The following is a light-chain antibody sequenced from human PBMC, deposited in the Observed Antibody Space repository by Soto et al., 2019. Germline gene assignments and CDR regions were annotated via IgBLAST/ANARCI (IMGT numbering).Light chain of an antibody. J-gene: IGLJ2*01. V-gene: IGLV2-8*01. CDR2: EVN. CDR1: SSDIGSYNY. Sequence: QSALTQPPSASGSPGQSVTISCTGTSSDIGSYNYVSWYQQHPDKAPKLMIFEVNERPSGVPDRFSGSKSGNTASLTVSGLQAEDEADYYCTSYAGSNNPVVFGGGTKLTGL. CDR3: TSYAGSNNPVV.